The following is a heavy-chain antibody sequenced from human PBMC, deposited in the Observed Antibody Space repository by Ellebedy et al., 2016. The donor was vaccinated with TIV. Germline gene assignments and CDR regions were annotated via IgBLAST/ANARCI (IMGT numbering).Heavy chain of an antibody. V-gene: IGHV3-23*01. CDR3: VRDGYNRIPFDY. Sequence: GESLKISCAASGFTFSNNAMSWVRQAPGKGLEWISAITNSGTSTYYADSVKGRFTISRDNSKNALYLQMDTLRVDDTAVYYCVRDGYNRIPFDYWGQGTLVTVSS. D-gene: IGHD5-24*01. CDR1: GFTFSNNA. CDR2: ITNSGTST. J-gene: IGHJ4*02.